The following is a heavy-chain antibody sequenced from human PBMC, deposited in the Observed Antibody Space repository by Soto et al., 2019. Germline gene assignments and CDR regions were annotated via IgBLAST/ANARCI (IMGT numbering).Heavy chain of an antibody. CDR3: ARGAMIAAGWFDP. J-gene: IGHJ5*02. Sequence: QVQLVESGGGVVQPGRSLRLSCAASGFTFSSYGMHWVRQAPGKGLEWVAVIWYDGSNKYYADSVKGRFTIPRDNSKNPLYLQMNSLRAEDTAVYYCARGAMIAAGWFDPWGQGTLVTVSS. D-gene: IGHD3-22*01. CDR1: GFTFSSYG. CDR2: IWYDGSNK. V-gene: IGHV3-33*01.